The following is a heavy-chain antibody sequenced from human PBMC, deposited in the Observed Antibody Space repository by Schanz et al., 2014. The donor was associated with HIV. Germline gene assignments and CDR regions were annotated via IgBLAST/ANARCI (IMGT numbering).Heavy chain of an antibody. V-gene: IGHV3-21*01. CDR3: ARDKGDNWAGYYYYYGMDV. CDR2: ISSGSSYI. J-gene: IGHJ6*02. D-gene: IGHD1-20*01. CDR1: GFTFSNAW. Sequence: EVQLVESGGGLVKTGGSLRLSCAASGFTFSNAWMSWVRQAPGKGLEWVSSISSGSSYIYYADSVKGRFTISRDNAKNSLYLQMNSLRAEDTAVYYCARDKGDNWAGYYYYYGMDVWGQGTTVTVSS.